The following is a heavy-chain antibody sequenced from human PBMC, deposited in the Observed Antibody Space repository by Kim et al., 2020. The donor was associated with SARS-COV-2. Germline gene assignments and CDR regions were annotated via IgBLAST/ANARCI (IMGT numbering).Heavy chain of an antibody. D-gene: IGHD1-1*01. Sequence: WYNDYAVSVKSRITINPDTSKNQFSLQLNSVTPEDTAVYYCASGLGVLDYWGQGTLVTVSS. CDR2: WYN. CDR3: ASGLGVLDY. J-gene: IGHJ4*02. V-gene: IGHV6-1*01.